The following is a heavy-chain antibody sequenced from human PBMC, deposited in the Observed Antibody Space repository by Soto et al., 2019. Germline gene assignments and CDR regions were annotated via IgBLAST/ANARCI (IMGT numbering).Heavy chain of an antibody. D-gene: IGHD3-22*01. CDR1: GYTFTRYW. CDR2: IYPGDSDT. V-gene: IGHV5-51*01. J-gene: IGHJ4*02. CDR3: ARHQDYYYESVGSYCNFDS. Sequence: PGESLKISCKASGYTFTRYWIGWVRQMPGKGLEWMGTIYPGDSDTRYSPSFQGQVTISVDKSISTAYLQWSSLKASDTAMYYCARHQDYYYESVGSYCNFDSWGQGALVTVAS.